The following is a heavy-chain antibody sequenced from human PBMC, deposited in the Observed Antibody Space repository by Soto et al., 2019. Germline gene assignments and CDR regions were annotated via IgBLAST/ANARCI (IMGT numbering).Heavy chain of an antibody. V-gene: IGHV3-48*02. CDR3: ARADPRGGRPGLRGMDV. D-gene: IGHD3-16*01. Sequence: GGSLRLSCAASGFTFSNYAMNWVRQAPGKGLEWVSHISTSGGTKYYTDSVKGRFTISRDNPRNSLYLQMNSLRDEDTAVYYCARADPRGGRPGLRGMDVWGPGTTVTVSS. CDR1: GFTFSNYA. CDR2: ISTSGGTK. J-gene: IGHJ6*02.